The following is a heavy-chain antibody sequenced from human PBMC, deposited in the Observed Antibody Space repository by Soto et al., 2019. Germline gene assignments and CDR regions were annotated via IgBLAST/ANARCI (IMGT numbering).Heavy chain of an antibody. Sequence: GGSLRLSCAASGFTFDDYAMHWVRQAPGKGLEWVSGISWNSGSIGYADSVKGRFTISRDNAKNSLYLQMNSLRAEDTALYYCAKDMYQLPEYFQHWGQGTLVTVSS. D-gene: IGHD2-2*01. CDR2: ISWNSGSI. CDR1: GFTFDDYA. CDR3: AKDMYQLPEYFQH. J-gene: IGHJ1*01. V-gene: IGHV3-9*01.